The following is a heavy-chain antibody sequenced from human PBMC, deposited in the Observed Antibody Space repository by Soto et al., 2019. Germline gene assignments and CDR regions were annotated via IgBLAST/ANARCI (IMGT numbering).Heavy chain of an antibody. J-gene: IGHJ3*02. V-gene: IGHV1-8*01. CDR1: GYSFTSYD. CDR2: MNPNTNNS. CDR3: AIGAPLTNDNDFDI. D-gene: IGHD3-22*01. Sequence: ASVKVSCKASGYSFTSYDINWVRQATGQGLEWMGWMNPNTNNSGYAQKFQGRVTMTRDTSLSTAYMELSSLRSDDTAVYYCAIGAPLTNDNDFDIWGQGTMVTVSS.